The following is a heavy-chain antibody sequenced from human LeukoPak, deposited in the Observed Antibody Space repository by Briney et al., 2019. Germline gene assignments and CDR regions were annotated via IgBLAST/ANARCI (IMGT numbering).Heavy chain of an antibody. CDR2: IIPIFGTA. V-gene: IGHV1-69*13. CDR1: GGTFSSYA. CDR3: ARDDPLRYRSNGMDV. J-gene: IGHJ6*02. Sequence: SVKVSCKASGGTFSSYAISWVRQAPGQGLEWMGGIIPIFGTANYAQKFQGRVTITADESTSTAYMELSSLRSEDTAVYYCARDDPLRYRSNGMDVWGQGTTVTVSS. D-gene: IGHD4-11*01.